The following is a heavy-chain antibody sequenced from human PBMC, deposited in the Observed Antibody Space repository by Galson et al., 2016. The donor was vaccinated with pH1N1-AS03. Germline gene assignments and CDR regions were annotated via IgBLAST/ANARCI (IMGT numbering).Heavy chain of an antibody. D-gene: IGHD3-22*01. V-gene: IGHV4-59*08. CDR2: VSHDGNT. CDR1: GGSITTDY. Sequence: LSLTCSVSGGSITTDYWNWIRQPPGKGLEWIGYVSHDGNTNYNPSLYSRVTMSVDTSKNQFSLKLNSVSAADTAVYYCARMRVVAASDTSGYYYFDFWGQGALVTVSS. J-gene: IGHJ4*02. CDR3: ARMRVVAASDTSGYYYFDF.